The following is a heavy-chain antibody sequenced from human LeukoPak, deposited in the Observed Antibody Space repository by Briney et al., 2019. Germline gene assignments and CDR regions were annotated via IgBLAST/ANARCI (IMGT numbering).Heavy chain of an antibody. D-gene: IGHD1-26*01. CDR1: GFTFRSYW. J-gene: IGHJ4*02. CDR3: ARTWELLPDFDY. V-gene: IGHV3-74*01. Sequence: GGSLRLSCAASGFTFRSYWMHWVRQAPGKGLVWVSRINSDGSSTRYADSVKGRFTISRDNAKNTLYLQMNSLRAEDTAMYYCARTWELLPDFDYWGQGTLVTVSS. CDR2: INSDGSST.